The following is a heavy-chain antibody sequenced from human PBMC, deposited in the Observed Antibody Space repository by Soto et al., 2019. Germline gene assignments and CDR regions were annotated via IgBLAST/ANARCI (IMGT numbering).Heavy chain of an antibody. CDR3: AGIWGSYRYTSDFDY. Sequence: PSETLSLTCTVSGGSISSSSYYWGWIRQPPGKGLEWIGSIYYSGSTYYNPSLKSRVTISVDTSKNQFSLKLSSVTAADTAVYYCAGIWGSYRYTSDFDYWGQGTLVTVSS. V-gene: IGHV4-39*01. J-gene: IGHJ4*02. D-gene: IGHD3-16*02. CDR2: IYYSGST. CDR1: GGSISSSSYY.